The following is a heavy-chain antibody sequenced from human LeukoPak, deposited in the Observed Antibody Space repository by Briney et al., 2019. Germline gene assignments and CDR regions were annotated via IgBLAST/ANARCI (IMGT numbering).Heavy chain of an antibody. CDR1: GFTFDDYG. CDR2: INWNGGST. CDR3: ARVPNSGYDPYFDY. D-gene: IGHD5-12*01. J-gene: IGHJ4*02. V-gene: IGHV3-20*04. Sequence: GGSLRLSCAASGFTFDDYGMGWVRHAPGKGLEWVSGINWNGGSTGYADSVKGRFTISRDNAKNSLYLQMNSLRAEDTALYYCARVPNSGYDPYFDYWGQGTLVTVSS.